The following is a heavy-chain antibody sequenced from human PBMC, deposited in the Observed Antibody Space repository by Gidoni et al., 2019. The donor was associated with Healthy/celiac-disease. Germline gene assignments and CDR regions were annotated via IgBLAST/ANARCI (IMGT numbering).Heavy chain of an antibody. Sequence: QVQLVQSGAEVKKPGSSVKVSCKASGGTFSGYAISWVRQAPGQGLEWMGGIIPIFGTANYAQKFQGRVTITADESTSTAYMELSSLRSEDTAVYYCARVVELDYYGSGTTTTLKDWGQGTLVTVSS. CDR2: IIPIFGTA. D-gene: IGHD3-10*01. J-gene: IGHJ4*02. CDR1: GGTFSGYA. CDR3: ARVVELDYYGSGTTTTLKD. V-gene: IGHV1-69*01.